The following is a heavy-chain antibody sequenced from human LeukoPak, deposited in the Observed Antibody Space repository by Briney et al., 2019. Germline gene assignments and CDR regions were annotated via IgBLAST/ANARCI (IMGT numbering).Heavy chain of an antibody. V-gene: IGHV5-51*01. D-gene: IGHD3-3*01. J-gene: IGHJ6*03. Sequence: ASVTVSCKASGYTFTSYGISWVRQAPGQGLEWMGIIYPGDSDTRYSPSFQGQVTISADKSISTAYLQWSSLKASDTAMYYCARIFGVVTHYYYYYYMDVWGKGTTVTVSS. CDR2: IYPGDSDT. CDR1: GYTFTSYG. CDR3: ARIFGVVTHYYYYYYMDV.